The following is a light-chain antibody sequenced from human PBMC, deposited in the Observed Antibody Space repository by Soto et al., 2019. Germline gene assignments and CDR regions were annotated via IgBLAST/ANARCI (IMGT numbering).Light chain of an antibody. J-gene: IGKJ1*01. V-gene: IGKV3-20*01. Sequence: EIVLTQSPSTVSLSPGDRATLFCRTSQSVSSSNLAWYQQKRGQSPRLLIYGASSRATGIPDRFSGSGSGPDFTLTISRLEPEDFAVYFCQHYGSSPWTFGQGTKVDIK. CDR3: QHYGSSPWT. CDR1: QSVSSSN. CDR2: GAS.